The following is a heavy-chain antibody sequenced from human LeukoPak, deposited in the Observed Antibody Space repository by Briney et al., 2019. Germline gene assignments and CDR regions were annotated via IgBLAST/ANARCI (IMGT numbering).Heavy chain of an antibody. D-gene: IGHD3-22*01. CDR3: ARATYYYDSSGYHDPGYFDY. CDR2: IYYSGST. J-gene: IGHJ4*02. V-gene: IGHV4-59*01. CDR1: GGSISSYY. Sequence: SETLSLTCTVSGGSISSYYWSWIRQPPGKGLEWIGYIYYSGSTNYNPSLKSRVTISVDTSKNQFSLKLSSVTAADTAVYYCARATYYYDSSGYHDPGYFDYWGQGTLVTASS.